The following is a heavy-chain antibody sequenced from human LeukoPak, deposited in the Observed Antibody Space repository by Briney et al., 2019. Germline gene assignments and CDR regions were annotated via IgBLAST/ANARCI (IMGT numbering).Heavy chain of an antibody. J-gene: IGHJ4*02. V-gene: IGHV1-18*01. CDR1: GYTLTNYG. CDR3: ARGGSNWNYRYYFDY. Sequence: ASVKVSCKASGYTLTNYGISWVRQAPGQGLEWMGWISTYNSSPNYAQKFQGRVTMATDTSTNTAYMELRSLRSDDTAVYFCARGGSNWNYRYYFDYWGQGTLVTVSS. CDR2: ISTYNSSP. D-gene: IGHD1-7*01.